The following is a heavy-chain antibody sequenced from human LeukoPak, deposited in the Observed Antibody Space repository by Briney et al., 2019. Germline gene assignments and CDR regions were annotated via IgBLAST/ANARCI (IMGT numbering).Heavy chain of an antibody. CDR2: FDPEDGET. V-gene: IGHV1-24*01. D-gene: IGHD3-3*01. Sequence: ASVKVSCKVSGYTLTELSMHWVRQAPGKGLEWMGGFDPEDGETIYAQKFQGRVTMTEDTSTDTAYMELSSLRSEDTAVYYCATGPYDFLDRVTFDYWGQGTLVSVSS. J-gene: IGHJ4*02. CDR1: GYTLTELS. CDR3: ATGPYDFLDRVTFDY.